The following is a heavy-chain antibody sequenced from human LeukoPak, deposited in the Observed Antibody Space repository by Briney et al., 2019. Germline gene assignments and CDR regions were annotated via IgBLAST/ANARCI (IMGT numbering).Heavy chain of an antibody. V-gene: IGHV3-30*18. J-gene: IGHJ3*02. Sequence: GGSLRLSCAASGFTFSSYGIHWVRQAAGKGLEWVAVISYDGSNKYYADSVKGRFTISRDNSKNTLYLQMNSLRAEDTAVYYCAKETDGVDAFDIWGQGTMVTVSS. CDR3: AKETDGVDAFDI. CDR1: GFTFSSYG. CDR2: ISYDGSNK. D-gene: IGHD2-21*02.